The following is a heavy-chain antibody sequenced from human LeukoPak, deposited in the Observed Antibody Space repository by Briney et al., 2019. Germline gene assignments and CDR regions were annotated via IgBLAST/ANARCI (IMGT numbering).Heavy chain of an antibody. J-gene: IGHJ4*02. D-gene: IGHD4-17*01. CDR2: ISSSGSTI. V-gene: IGHV3-48*03. CDR1: GFTFSSYE. CDR3: AALSLRIDY. Sequence: AGGSLRLSCAASGFTFSSYEMNWVRQAPGKGLEWVSYISSSGSTIYYADSVKGRFTISRDSAKNSLYLQMNSLRAEDTAVYYGAALSLRIDYWGQGTLVTVSS.